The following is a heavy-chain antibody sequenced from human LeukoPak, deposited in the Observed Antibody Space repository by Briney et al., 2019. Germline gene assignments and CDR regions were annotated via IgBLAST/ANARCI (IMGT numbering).Heavy chain of an antibody. CDR2: INPRGGST. D-gene: IGHD5-24*01. CDR1: GNTFTNYY. CDR3: AIGLQLFDY. Sequence: ASVKVSCKASGNTFTNYYMHWVRQAPGQGLEWMGIINPRGGSTSYAQKFRGRVTMTRDTSTTTVYMELSSLRSEDTAVYYCAIGLQLFDYWGQGTLVTVSS. J-gene: IGHJ4*02. V-gene: IGHV1-46*03.